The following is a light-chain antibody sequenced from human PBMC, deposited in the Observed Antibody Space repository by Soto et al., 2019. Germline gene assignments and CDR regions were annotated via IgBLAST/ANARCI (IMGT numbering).Light chain of an antibody. CDR3: QQYDSFPLT. CDR2: KAS. J-gene: IGKJ4*01. Sequence: DIQMTQSPSTLSASVGDRVTITCRASQSISNWLAWYQQRPGRAPQLLIHKASTLETGVPSRFSGSGSGTEFTLTISSLQPDDFASYFCQQYDSFPLTFVGGTKV. CDR1: QSISNW. V-gene: IGKV1-5*03.